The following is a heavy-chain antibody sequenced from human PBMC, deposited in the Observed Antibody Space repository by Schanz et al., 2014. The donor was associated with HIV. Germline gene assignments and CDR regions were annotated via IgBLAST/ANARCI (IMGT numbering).Heavy chain of an antibody. CDR3: ARQGLRFSFWLDY. CDR2: IWYDGSNK. CDR1: GFTFSNYG. J-gene: IGHJ4*02. Sequence: QVQLVESGGGVVRPGRSLRLSCTASGFTFSNYGMHWVRQAPGKGLEWVAAIWYDGSNKFYADSVKGRFTISRDNSKNTLYLQMNNLRAEDTAVYGCARQGLRFSFWLDYWGQGTPVTVS. V-gene: IGHV3-33*01. D-gene: IGHD4-17*01.